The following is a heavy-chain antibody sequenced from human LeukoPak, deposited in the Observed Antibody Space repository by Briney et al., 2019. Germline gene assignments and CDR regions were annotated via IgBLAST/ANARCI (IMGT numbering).Heavy chain of an antibody. CDR2: IHPNSGGI. J-gene: IGHJ4*02. CDR3: GRKSAHRKTSEFDY. D-gene: IGHD1-14*01. V-gene: IGHV1-2*02. Sequence: GASVKVSCKASGYTFSDYYMNWVRQAPGQGLEWMGWIHPNSGGINYAQKFQGRVTMTRDTSISTAYMELSGLTSDDTAVYYCGRKSAHRKTSEFDYWGQGTLVTVSS. CDR1: GYTFSDYY.